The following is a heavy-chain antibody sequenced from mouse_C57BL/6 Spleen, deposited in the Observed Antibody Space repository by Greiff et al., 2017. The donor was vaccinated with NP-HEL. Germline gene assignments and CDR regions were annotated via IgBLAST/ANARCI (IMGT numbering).Heavy chain of an antibody. Sequence: QVQLQQPGAELVKPGASVKLSCKASGYTFTSYWMHWVKQRPGQGLEWIGMIHPNSGSTNYNEKFKSKATLTVDKSSSTAYMQLSSLTSEDSAVYYGARDYYGSSYEGYFDVWGTGTTVTVSS. CDR2: IHPNSGST. CDR3: ARDYYGSSYEGYFDV. D-gene: IGHD1-1*01. J-gene: IGHJ1*03. CDR1: GYTFTSYW. V-gene: IGHV1-64*01.